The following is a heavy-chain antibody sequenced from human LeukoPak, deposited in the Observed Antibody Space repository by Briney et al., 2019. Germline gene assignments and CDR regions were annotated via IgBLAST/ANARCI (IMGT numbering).Heavy chain of an antibody. CDR1: GGSFSGYY. J-gene: IGHJ4*02. Sequence: SETLSLTCAVYGGSFSGYYWSWIRQPPGKGLEWIGEINHSGSTNYNPSLKSRVTISADTSKNQFSLKLSSVTAADTAVYYCARGWVVYCSSTSCYLPFDYWGQGTLVTVSS. CDR3: ARGWVVYCSSTSCYLPFDY. CDR2: INHSGST. D-gene: IGHD2-2*01. V-gene: IGHV4-34*01.